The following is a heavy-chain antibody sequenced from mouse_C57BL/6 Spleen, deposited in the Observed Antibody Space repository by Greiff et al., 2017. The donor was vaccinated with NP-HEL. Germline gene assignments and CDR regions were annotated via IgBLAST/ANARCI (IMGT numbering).Heavy chain of an antibody. CDR3: ASGGAQAKFAY. CDR1: GFSLTSYG. CDR2: IWGVGST. J-gene: IGHJ3*01. Sequence: QVQLQQSGPGLVAPSQSLSITCTVSGFSLTSYGVDWVRQSPGKGLEWLGVIWGVGSTNYNSALKSRLSISKDNSKSQVFLKMNSLQTDDTAMYYCASGGAQAKFAYWGQGTLVTVSA. D-gene: IGHD3-2*02. V-gene: IGHV2-6*01.